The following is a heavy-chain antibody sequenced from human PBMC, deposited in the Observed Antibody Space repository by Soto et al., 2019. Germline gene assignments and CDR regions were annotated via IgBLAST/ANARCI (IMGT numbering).Heavy chain of an antibody. V-gene: IGHV4-59*08. CDR3: ARHKADRYYYDSSGYNYQGFFDY. D-gene: IGHD3-22*01. CDR1: GGSSSSYY. CDR2: IYYSGST. Sequence: SETLSLTCTVSGGSSSSYYWSWIRQPPGKGLEWIGYIYYSGSTNYNPSLKSRVTISVDTSKNQFSLKLGSVTAADTAVYYCARHKADRYYYDSSGYNYQGFFDYWGQGTLVTVSS. J-gene: IGHJ4*02.